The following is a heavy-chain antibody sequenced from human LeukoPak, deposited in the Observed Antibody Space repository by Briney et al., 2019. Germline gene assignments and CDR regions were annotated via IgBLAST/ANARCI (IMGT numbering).Heavy chain of an antibody. V-gene: IGHV3-48*03. D-gene: IGHD3-10*01. Sequence: GGSLRLSCAASGFTFSSYEMNWVRQAPGKGLEWVSYISSGGSTIYYADSVKGRFTISRDNAKNSLYLQMNSLRAEDTAVYYCAKDLMRDRWFGESWGQGTLVTVSS. CDR1: GFTFSSYE. J-gene: IGHJ5*02. CDR2: ISSGGSTI. CDR3: AKDLMRDRWFGES.